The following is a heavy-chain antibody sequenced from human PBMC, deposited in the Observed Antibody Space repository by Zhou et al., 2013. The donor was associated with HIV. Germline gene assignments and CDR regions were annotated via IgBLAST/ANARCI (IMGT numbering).Heavy chain of an antibody. D-gene: IGHD1-7*01. CDR1: GSPFNNYG. J-gene: IGHJ6*03. Sequence: QVSLLQSGAEVKDPGSSVRISCKASGSPFNNYGFNWVRQVPGHGPEWMGRILPYLGLATISHKFQGRISITADSSTTTVYLELNIKTSDDTAIYYCAREGTSSVLRRSNYHMDVVGTRGPWSTVSS. CDR2: ILPYLGLA. CDR3: AREGTSSVLRRSNYHMDV. V-gene: IGHV1-69*09.